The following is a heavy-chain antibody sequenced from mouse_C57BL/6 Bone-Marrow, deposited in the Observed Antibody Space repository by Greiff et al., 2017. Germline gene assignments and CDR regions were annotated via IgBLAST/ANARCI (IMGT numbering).Heavy chain of an antibody. CDR2: ISRGSGTT. D-gene: IGHD1-1*01. Sequence: EVQLLESGAGLVKPGGSLKLSCAASGFTFSDYGMHWVRQAPEKGLEWVAYISRGSGTTYYADTVKGRSTFSIDNANNTLFLQVTSLRSEDTAMYYCARGCYNGSSPFAYWGQGTLVTVSA. CDR3: ARGCYNGSSPFAY. V-gene: IGHV5-17*01. J-gene: IGHJ3*01. CDR1: GFTFSDYG.